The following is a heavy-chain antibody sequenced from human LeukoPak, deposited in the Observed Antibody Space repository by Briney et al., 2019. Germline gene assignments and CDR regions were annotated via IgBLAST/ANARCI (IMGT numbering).Heavy chain of an antibody. D-gene: IGHD3-3*01. V-gene: IGHV3-23*01. J-gene: IGHJ4*02. CDR1: GFTFSSYA. Sequence: GGSLRLSCAASGFTFSSYAMSWVRQAPGKGLEWVGGSGSGGSTYYADSVKGRFTISRDNSKNTLYLQMNSLRAEDTAVYYCAKDFWSGYYPTYWGQGTLVTVSS. CDR2: SGSGGST. CDR3: AKDFWSGYYPTY.